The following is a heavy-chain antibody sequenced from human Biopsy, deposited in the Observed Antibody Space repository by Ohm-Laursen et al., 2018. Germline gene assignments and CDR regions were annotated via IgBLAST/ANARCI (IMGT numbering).Heavy chain of an antibody. V-gene: IGHV1-8*01. D-gene: IGHD3-10*01. CDR3: ARGSFWFGGNYYYYGMDV. Sequence: SVKVSCKPSGYTFTSYDINWVRQATGQGLEWMGWMNPNSGNTDYAQKFQGRVTMTRNTSISTAYMELNGLRSEDTAVYYCARGSFWFGGNYYYYGMDVWGQGTTVTVSS. J-gene: IGHJ6*02. CDR2: MNPNSGNT. CDR1: GYTFTSYD.